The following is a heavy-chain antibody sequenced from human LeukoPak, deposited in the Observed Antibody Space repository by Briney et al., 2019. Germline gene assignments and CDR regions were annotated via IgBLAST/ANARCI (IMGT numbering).Heavy chain of an antibody. D-gene: IGHD3-3*01. V-gene: IGHV3-21*01. CDR3: ASTFGVVTRGAFDI. CDR2: ISRSSSFI. CDR1: GFTLSSYS. Sequence: GGSLRLSCVASGFTLSSYSMNWVRQAPGKGLEWVSSISRSSSFIYYADSVKGRFTISRENAKNSLYLQMNSLRAEDTAVYYCASTFGVVTRGAFDIWGQGTMVTVSS. J-gene: IGHJ3*02.